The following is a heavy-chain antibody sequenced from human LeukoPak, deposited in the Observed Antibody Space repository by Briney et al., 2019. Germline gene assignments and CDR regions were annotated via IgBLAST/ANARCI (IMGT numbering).Heavy chain of an antibody. CDR3: ARDRARGEGQLGSFDY. J-gene: IGHJ4*02. CDR1: LFTLSSYW. CDR2: IKQDGSEK. D-gene: IGHD5-18*01. Sequence: GRSLRLSCVPSLFTLSSYWMNWVRQAPGEGLEWVANIKQDGSEKYYVDSMKGRFTISRDNAKNSLYLQMDSLRAEDTAVYYCARDRARGEGQLGSFDYWGQGTLVTVSS. V-gene: IGHV3-7*04.